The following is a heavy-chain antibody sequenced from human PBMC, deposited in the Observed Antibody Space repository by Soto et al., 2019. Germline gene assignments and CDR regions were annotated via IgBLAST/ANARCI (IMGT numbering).Heavy chain of an antibody. Sequence: SETLSLTCTVSGGSVSSGSCYWSWIRQPPGKGLEWIGYIYYSGSTNYNPSLKSRVTISVDTSKNQFSLKLSSVTAADTAVYYCARHLHNQWLVQDYYYGMDVWGQGTTVTVSS. CDR1: GGSVSSGSCY. V-gene: IGHV4-61*01. D-gene: IGHD6-19*01. CDR2: IYYSGST. CDR3: ARHLHNQWLVQDYYYGMDV. J-gene: IGHJ6*02.